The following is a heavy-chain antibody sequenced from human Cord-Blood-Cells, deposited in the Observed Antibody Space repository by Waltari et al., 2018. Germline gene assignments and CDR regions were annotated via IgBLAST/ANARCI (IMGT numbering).Heavy chain of an antibody. Sequence: QVQLQQWGAGLLKPSETLSLTCAVYGGSFSGYYWSWIRQPPGKGLEWIGEINHSESTNSNPTLKSRFTISVDTSKNQFSMKLSSVTAADTAVDYCAGGAGLDSSSYIWFDPWGQGTLVTVSS. CDR2: INHSEST. CDR1: GGSFSGYY. D-gene: IGHD6-6*01. J-gene: IGHJ5*02. CDR3: AGGAGLDSSSYIWFDP. V-gene: IGHV4-34*01.